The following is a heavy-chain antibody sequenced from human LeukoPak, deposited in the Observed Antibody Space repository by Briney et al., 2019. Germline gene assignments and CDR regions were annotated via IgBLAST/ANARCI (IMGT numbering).Heavy chain of an antibody. D-gene: IGHD6-13*01. CDR1: GFTFNNNP. V-gene: IGHV3-53*01. CDR2: IYSGGST. J-gene: IGHJ3*02. CDR3: AREASIAAAGPDAFDI. Sequence: GGSLRLSCEASGFTFNNNPMDWVRQAPGKGLEWVSVIYSGGSTYYADSVKGRFTISRDNSKNTLYLQMNSLRAEDTAVYYCAREASIAAAGPDAFDIWGQGTMVTVSS.